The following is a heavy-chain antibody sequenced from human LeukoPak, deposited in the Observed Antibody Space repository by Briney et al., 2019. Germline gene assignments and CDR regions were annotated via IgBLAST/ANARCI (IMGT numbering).Heavy chain of an antibody. CDR2: IRSKAYGGTT. J-gene: IGHJ4*02. CDR1: GFTFSSYE. CDR3: TRDLEYCSSTSCYTFDY. V-gene: IGHV3-49*04. D-gene: IGHD2-2*01. Sequence: PGGSLRLSYAASGFTFSSYEMNWVRQAPGKGLEWVGFIRSKAYGGTTEYAASVKGRFTISRDDSKSIAYLQMNSLKTEDTAVYYCTRDLEYCSSTSCYTFDYWGQGTLVTVSS.